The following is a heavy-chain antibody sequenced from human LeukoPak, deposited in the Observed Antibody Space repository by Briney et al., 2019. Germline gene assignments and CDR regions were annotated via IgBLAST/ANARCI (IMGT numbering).Heavy chain of an antibody. D-gene: IGHD6-13*01. CDR1: GGSISSYY. J-gene: IGHJ4*02. V-gene: IGHV4-59*01. Sequence: SETLSLTCTVSGGSISSYYWSWIRQPPGKGLEWIGYIYYSGSTNYNPSLKSRVTISVDTSKNQFALKLSSVTAADTAVYYCARGMYSSSWFFDYWGQGTLVTASS. CDR2: IYYSGST. CDR3: ARGMYSSSWFFDY.